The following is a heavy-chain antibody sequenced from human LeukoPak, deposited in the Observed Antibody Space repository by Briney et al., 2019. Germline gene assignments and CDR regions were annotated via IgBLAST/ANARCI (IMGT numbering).Heavy chain of an antibody. V-gene: IGHV3-48*04. CDR1: GFIFSSYA. CDR2: ISSSGSTI. J-gene: IGHJ4*02. D-gene: IGHD3-22*01. Sequence: PGGSLRLSCAASGFIFSSYALSWVRQAPGKGLEWVSYISSSGSTIYYADSVKGRFTISRDNAKNSLYLQMNSLRAEDTAVYYCARYYSSGYYSNYWGQGTLVTVSS. CDR3: ARYYSSGYYSNY.